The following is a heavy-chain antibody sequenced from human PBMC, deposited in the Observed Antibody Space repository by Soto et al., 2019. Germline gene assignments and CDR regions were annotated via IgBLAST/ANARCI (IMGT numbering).Heavy chain of an antibody. CDR3: AKWAPTYNDFWSGLGTSGMDV. CDR1: GFPSSSYG. D-gene: IGHD3-3*01. J-gene: IGHJ6*02. V-gene: IGHV3-30*18. CDR2: ISYDARNK. Sequence: QVQLVESGGGVVQPGRSLRLSCAASGFPSSSYGMHWVRQAPGKGLEWVAVISYDARNKVYADSVKGRFTLSRDNSRNTVYLQMNSLRVDDTAVYYCAKWAPTYNDFWSGLGTSGMDVWGQGTTVTVSS.